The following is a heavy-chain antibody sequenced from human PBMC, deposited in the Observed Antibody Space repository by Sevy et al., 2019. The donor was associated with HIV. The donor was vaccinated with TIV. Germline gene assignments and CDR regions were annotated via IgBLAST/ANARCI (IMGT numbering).Heavy chain of an antibody. J-gene: IGHJ6*02. CDR1: GFTLSSYG. D-gene: IGHD6-19*01. CDR3: AKEWGWQWLVQDYYYYYGMDV. V-gene: IGHV3-30*18. Sequence: GGSLRLSCAASGFTLSSYGMHWVRQAPGKGLEWVAVISDDGSNKYYADSVKGRFTISRDNSKNTLYLQMNSLRAEDTAVYYCAKEWGWQWLVQDYYYYYGMDVWGQGTTVTVSS. CDR2: ISDDGSNK.